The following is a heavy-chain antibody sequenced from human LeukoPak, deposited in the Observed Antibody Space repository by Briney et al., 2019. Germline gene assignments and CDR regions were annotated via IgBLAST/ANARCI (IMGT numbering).Heavy chain of an antibody. CDR3: AKGGGGTNYYYMDV. V-gene: IGHV3-21*04. D-gene: IGHD1-1*01. CDR2: ISSSSYI. J-gene: IGHJ6*03. CDR1: GFTFSSYS. Sequence: GGSLRLSCAASGFTFSSYSMNWVRQAPGKGLEWVSSISSSSYIYYADSVKGRFTISRDNAKNSLYLQMNSLRAEDMALYYCAKGGGGTNYYYMDVWGKGTTVTVSS.